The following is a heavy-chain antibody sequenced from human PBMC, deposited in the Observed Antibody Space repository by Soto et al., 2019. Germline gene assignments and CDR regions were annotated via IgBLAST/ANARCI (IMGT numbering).Heavy chain of an antibody. V-gene: IGHV3-11*05. D-gene: IGHD6-19*01. Sequence: GGSLRLSCAASGFTFSDYYMSWIRQAPGKGLEWVSYISSSSSYTNYADSVKGRFTISRDNAKNSLYLQMNSLRAEDTAVYYCARAPGYSSGWYVGLWGQGTLVTVSS. CDR1: GFTFSDYY. CDR2: ISSSSSYT. CDR3: ARAPGYSSGWYVGL. J-gene: IGHJ4*02.